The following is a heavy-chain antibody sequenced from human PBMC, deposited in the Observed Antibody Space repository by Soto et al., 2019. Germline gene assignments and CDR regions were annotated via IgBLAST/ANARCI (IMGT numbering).Heavy chain of an antibody. CDR1: GGTFSSYA. CDR3: ARGPMGYCSGGSCYPSEGYFDY. J-gene: IGHJ4*02. V-gene: IGHV1-69*13. D-gene: IGHD2-15*01. Sequence: ASVKVSCKASGGTFSSYAISWVRQAPGQGLEWMGGIIPIFGTANYAQKFQGRVTITADESTSTAYMELSSLRSEDTAVYYCARGPMGYCSGGSCYPSEGYFDYWGQGTLVTVSS. CDR2: IIPIFGTA.